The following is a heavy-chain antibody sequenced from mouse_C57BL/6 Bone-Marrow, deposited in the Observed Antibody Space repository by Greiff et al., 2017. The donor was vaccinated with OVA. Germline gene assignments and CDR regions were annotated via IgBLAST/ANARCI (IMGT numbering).Heavy chain of an antibody. CDR2: INPYNGGT. CDR3: ARKGIYYDYEGFAY. V-gene: IGHV1-19*01. J-gene: IGHJ3*01. Sequence: VQLKESGPVLVKPGASVKMSCKASGYTFTDYYMNWVKQSHGKSLEWIGVINPYNGGTSYNQKFKGKATLTVDKYSSTAYMEINSLTSEDSAVYYCARKGIYYDYEGFAYWGQGTLVTVSA. D-gene: IGHD2-4*01. CDR1: GYTFTDYY.